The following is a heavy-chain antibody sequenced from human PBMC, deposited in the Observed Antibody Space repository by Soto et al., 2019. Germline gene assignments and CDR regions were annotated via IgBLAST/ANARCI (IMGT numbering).Heavy chain of an antibody. J-gene: IGHJ4*02. CDR2: ISSSSSYI. CDR3: ARGGDYLELTRQDLDY. Sequence: GGSLRLSCAASGFTFSSYSMNWVRQAPGKGLEWVSSISSSSSYIYYADSVKGRFTISRDNAKNSLYLQMNSLRAEDTAVYYCARGGDYLELTRQDLDYWGQGTLVTVSS. CDR1: GFTFSSYS. V-gene: IGHV3-21*01. D-gene: IGHD1-7*01.